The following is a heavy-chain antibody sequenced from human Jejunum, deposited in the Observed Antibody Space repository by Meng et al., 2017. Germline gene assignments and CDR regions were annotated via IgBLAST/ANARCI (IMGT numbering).Heavy chain of an antibody. CDR2: IKPDGNTI. CDR3: ARDNDWVVWDY. V-gene: IGHV3-74*01. D-gene: IGHD1-1*01. CDR1: GFPFSTYS. Sequence: EVRLVESGGGLVQPGGSLRLSCAASGFPFSTYSMHWVRQAPGKGLVWVSQIKPDGNTISYADSVRGRFTISRDNAKSTLYLEMNSLRAEDAAVYYCARDNDWVVWDYWGRGTLVTVSS. J-gene: IGHJ4*01.